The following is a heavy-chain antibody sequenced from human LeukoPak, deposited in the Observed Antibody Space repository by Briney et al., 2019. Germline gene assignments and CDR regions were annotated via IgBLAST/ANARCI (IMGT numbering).Heavy chain of an antibody. V-gene: IGHV4-30-4*01. Sequence: PSETLSLTCTVSGGSISSGDYYWSWIRQPPGKGLEWIGYIYYSGSTYYNPSLKSRVTISVDTSKNQFSLKLNSVTAADTAVYYCASGGSYYYFDYWGQGTLVTVSS. CDR2: IYYSGST. CDR1: GGSISSGDYY. CDR3: ASGGSYYYFDY. J-gene: IGHJ4*02. D-gene: IGHD1-26*01.